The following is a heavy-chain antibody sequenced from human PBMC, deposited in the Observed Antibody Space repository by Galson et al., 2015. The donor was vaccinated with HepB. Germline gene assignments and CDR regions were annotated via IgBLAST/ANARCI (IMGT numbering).Heavy chain of an antibody. CDR3: AREPVVPGTIDFDY. D-gene: IGHD4-23*01. Sequence: SLRLSCAGSGFTFSTFEMNWIRQAPGKGLEWLSYISSGGSPIYYADSVKGRFTVSRDNAKNSLYLQMNSLRAEDTAVYYCAREPVVPGTIDFDYWGQGTLVTVSS. V-gene: IGHV3-48*03. CDR2: ISSGGSPI. CDR1: GFTFSTFE. J-gene: IGHJ4*02.